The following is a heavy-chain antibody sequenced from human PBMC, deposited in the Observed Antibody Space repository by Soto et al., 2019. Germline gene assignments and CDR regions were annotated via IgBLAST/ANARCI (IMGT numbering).Heavy chain of an antibody. D-gene: IGHD4-17*01. Sequence: QVQLVQSGDEVKKPGSSVRVSCKASGGTFSSYTISWVRQAPGQGLEWMGRIIPILGIANYAQKFQGRVTITADKSTSTAYMELSSLRSEDTAVYYCARESTVTTHYFDFWGPGTLVTVSS. CDR3: ARESTVTTHYFDF. J-gene: IGHJ4*02. CDR1: GGTFSSYT. V-gene: IGHV1-69*08. CDR2: IIPILGIA.